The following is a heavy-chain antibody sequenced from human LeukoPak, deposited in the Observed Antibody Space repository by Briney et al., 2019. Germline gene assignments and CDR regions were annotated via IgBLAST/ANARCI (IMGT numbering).Heavy chain of an antibody. D-gene: IGHD5-12*01. J-gene: IGHJ4*02. Sequence: TLSLTCTVSGGSISSGDYDWGWIRQPPGKALEWLAVIYWDDYKRYNPSLKTSLTLTTATSKTQVVLIMTNMDPVDTATYYCAHRRSGYDSNHGDFDYWGQGTLVTVSS. CDR2: IYWDDYK. CDR1: GGSISSGDYD. V-gene: IGHV2-5*02. CDR3: AHRRSGYDSNHGDFDY.